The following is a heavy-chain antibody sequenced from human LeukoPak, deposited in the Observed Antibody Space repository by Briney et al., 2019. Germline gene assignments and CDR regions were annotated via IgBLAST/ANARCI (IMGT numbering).Heavy chain of an antibody. J-gene: IGHJ4*02. CDR2: IRFDGSTK. D-gene: IGHD3-9*01. CDR3: AKDHYDILTGHDY. Sequence: GGSLRLSCAASGFTFSRYGMHWVRQAPVKGLEWVAFIRFDGSTKFCADSVKGRCTISRDNSKNTLYLQMNSLRAEDTAVYYCAKDHYDILTGHDYWGQGTLVTVSS. V-gene: IGHV3-30*02. CDR1: GFTFSRYG.